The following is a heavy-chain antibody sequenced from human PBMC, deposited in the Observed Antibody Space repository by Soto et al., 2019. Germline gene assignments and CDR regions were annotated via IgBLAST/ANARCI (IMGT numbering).Heavy chain of an antibody. D-gene: IGHD3-22*01. Sequence: SETLSLTCSVSGGSISSSSYFWGWIRQPPGKGLEWIGSIYYSGSTYYNPSLKSRVTVSVDTSKNQFSLKLSSVTAADTAVYYCARVGRNYDSGVWGGYFESWGQGTLVTVSS. CDR3: ARVGRNYDSGVWGGYFES. CDR2: IYYSGST. V-gene: IGHV4-39*07. CDR1: GGSISSSSYF. J-gene: IGHJ4*02.